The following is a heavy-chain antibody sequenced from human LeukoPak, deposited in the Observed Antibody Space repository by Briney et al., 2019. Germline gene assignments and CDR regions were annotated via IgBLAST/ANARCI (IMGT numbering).Heavy chain of an antibody. V-gene: IGHV3-23*01. D-gene: IGHD3-22*01. J-gene: IGHJ3*02. Sequence: GGSLRLSCAASGFTFSSYAMSRVRQAPGKGLEWVSAISGSGGSTYYADSVKGRFTISRENSKNTLYLQMNSLRPEDTAVYYCAKDRRHSAASGYYSHDGFDIWGQGTMVSVSS. CDR2: ISGSGGST. CDR3: AKDRRHSAASGYYSHDGFDI. CDR1: GFTFSSYA.